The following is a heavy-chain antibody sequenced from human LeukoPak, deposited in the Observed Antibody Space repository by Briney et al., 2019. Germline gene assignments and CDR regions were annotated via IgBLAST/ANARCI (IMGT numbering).Heavy chain of an antibody. CDR3: ATRVYYDSSGYYPY. J-gene: IGHJ1*01. CDR2: INHSGST. D-gene: IGHD3-22*01. Sequence: SETLSLTCAVYGGSFSGYYWSWIRQPPGKGLEWIGEINHSGSTNYNPSLKSRVTISVGTSKNQFSLKLSSVTAADTAVYYCATRVYYDSSGYYPYWGQGTLVTVSS. CDR1: GGSFSGYY. V-gene: IGHV4-34*01.